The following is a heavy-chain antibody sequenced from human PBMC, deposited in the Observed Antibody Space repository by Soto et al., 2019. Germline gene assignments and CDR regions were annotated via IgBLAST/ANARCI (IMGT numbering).Heavy chain of an antibody. Sequence: GGSLRLSCAASGFTFSSYAMHWVRQAPGKGLEWVAVISYDGSNKYYADSVKGRFTISRDNSKNTLYLQMNSLRAEDTAVYYCASPYSSGWPNRIDYWGQGTLLTVSS. D-gene: IGHD6-19*01. J-gene: IGHJ4*02. CDR3: ASPYSSGWPNRIDY. CDR1: GFTFSSYA. CDR2: ISYDGSNK. V-gene: IGHV3-30-3*01.